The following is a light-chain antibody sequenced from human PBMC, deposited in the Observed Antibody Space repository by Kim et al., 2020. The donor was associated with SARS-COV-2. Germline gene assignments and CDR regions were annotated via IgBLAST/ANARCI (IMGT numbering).Light chain of an antibody. CDR3: LLSYGGLRV. J-gene: IGLJ3*02. V-gene: IGLV7-46*01. CDR2: DVS. CDR1: TGAVTSAHY. Sequence: GTVTLTCGSNTGAVTSAHYPYWLQQKPGQVPRTLIYDVSNKHSWTPARFSGSLLGDKAALTLSGAQPEDEAEYYCLLSYGGLRVFGGGTQLTVL.